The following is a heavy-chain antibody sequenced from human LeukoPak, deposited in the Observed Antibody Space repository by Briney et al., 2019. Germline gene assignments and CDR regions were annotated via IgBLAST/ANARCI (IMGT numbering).Heavy chain of an antibody. CDR1: GFTFSNFA. CDR2: ISYDGSDK. Sequence: GGSLRLSCAASGFTFSNFAMHWVRQAPGKGLEWVAVISYDGSDKYYADSVKGRFTISRDNPKITLYLQINSLRAEDTAVYYCARLETRGSAQAGGDYWGQGTLVTVSS. D-gene: IGHD2-15*01. CDR3: ARLETRGSAQAGGDY. V-gene: IGHV3-30-3*01. J-gene: IGHJ4*02.